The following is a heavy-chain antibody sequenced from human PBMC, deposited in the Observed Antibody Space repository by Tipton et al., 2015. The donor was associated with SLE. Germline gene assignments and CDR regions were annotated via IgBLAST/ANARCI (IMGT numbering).Heavy chain of an antibody. J-gene: IGHJ4*02. CDR3: ARGGGDRNSCQDFDC. V-gene: IGHV4-59*01. CDR2: MRHSGIT. D-gene: IGHD6-13*01. Sequence: TLSLTCSVSGASISTYYWGWIRQAPGRGLEWVGCMRHSGITNYNPPLKSRVIVSVDTSKNQLSLNLNSVTAADTAVYYCARGGGDRNSCQDFDCWGQGTLVTVSS. CDR1: GASISTYY.